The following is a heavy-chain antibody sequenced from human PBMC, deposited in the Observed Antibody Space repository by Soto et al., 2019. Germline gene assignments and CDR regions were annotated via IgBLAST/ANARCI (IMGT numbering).Heavy chain of an antibody. J-gene: IGHJ3*02. CDR2: IYSGGST. D-gene: IGHD3-10*01. Sequence: EVQLVESGGGLVQPGGSLRLSCAASGFTVSSNYMSWVRQAPGKGLEWVSVIYSGGSTYYADSVKGRFTISRHNSKNTLYLQVNCLGAEDTAVYYCAREGLYGSGSDEVYAFYIWGQGTMVTVSS. CDR1: GFTVSSNY. V-gene: IGHV3-53*04. CDR3: AREGLYGSGSDEVYAFYI.